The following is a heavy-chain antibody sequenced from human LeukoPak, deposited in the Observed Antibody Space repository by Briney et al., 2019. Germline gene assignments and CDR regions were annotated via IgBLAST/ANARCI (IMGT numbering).Heavy chain of an antibody. V-gene: IGHV4-30-2*01. Sequence: SQTLSLTCAVSGGSISSGGYSWSWIRQPPGKGLEWIGYIYHSGSTYYNPSLKSRVTISVDRSKNQFSLKLSSVTAADTAVYYCAGGAHPLSPWGQGTLVTVSS. J-gene: IGHJ5*02. CDR1: GGSISSGGYS. CDR2: IYHSGST. CDR3: AGGAHPLSP.